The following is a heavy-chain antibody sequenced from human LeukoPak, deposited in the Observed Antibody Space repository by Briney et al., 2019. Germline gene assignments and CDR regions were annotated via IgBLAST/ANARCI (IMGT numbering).Heavy chain of an antibody. D-gene: IGHD3-22*01. CDR2: ISWDGGST. CDR3: AKEAMIGGNFDY. J-gene: IGHJ4*02. V-gene: IGHV3-43D*03. Sequence: GGSLRLSCAASGFTFDDYAMHWVRQAPGKGPEWVSLISWDGGSTYYADSVKGRFTISRDNSKNSLYLQMNSLRAEDTALYYCAKEAMIGGNFDYWGQGTLVTVSS. CDR1: GFTFDDYA.